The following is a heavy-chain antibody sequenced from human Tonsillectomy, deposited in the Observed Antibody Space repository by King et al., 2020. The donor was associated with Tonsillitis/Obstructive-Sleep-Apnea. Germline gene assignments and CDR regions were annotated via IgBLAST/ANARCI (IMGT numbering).Heavy chain of an antibody. CDR3: AREITGRAFDI. CDR2: IYYSGST. CDR1: GGSISSVGYY. D-gene: IGHD1-20*01. J-gene: IGHJ3*02. V-gene: IGHV4-31*03. Sequence: LQLQESGPGLVKPSQTLSLTCTVSGGSISSVGYYWSWSRQHPGKGLEWIGYIYYSGSTYYNPSLKSRVTISVDTSKNQFSLKLSSVTAADTAVYYCAREITGRAFDIWGQGTMVTVSS.